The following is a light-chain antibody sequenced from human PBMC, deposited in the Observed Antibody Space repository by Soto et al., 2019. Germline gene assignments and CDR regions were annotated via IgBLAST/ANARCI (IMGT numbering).Light chain of an antibody. J-gene: IGLJ3*02. Sequence: QSALTQPASVSGSPGQSITISCTGTSSDVGNYNLVSWYQQHPGKAPKLMIYEVNKRPSGVPDRFSGSKSGNAASLTISGLQAEDEADYYCCSYAGSSSFEGVFGGGTKLTVL. CDR1: SSDVGNYNL. CDR3: CSYAGSSSFEGV. CDR2: EVN. V-gene: IGLV2-23*02.